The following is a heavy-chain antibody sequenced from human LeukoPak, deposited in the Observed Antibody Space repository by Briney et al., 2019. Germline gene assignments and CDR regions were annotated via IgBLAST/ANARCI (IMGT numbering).Heavy chain of an antibody. J-gene: IGHJ4*02. Sequence: PSETLSLTCTVSGGSVTNRNYYWSWIRQPPGKGLEWIGEINHSGSTNYNPSLKSRVTISVDTSKNQFSLKLSSVTAADTAVYYCARFQKRIQLWLGGRYFDYWGQGTLVTVSS. CDR2: INHSGST. D-gene: IGHD5-18*01. CDR1: GGSVTNRNYY. CDR3: ARFQKRIQLWLGGRYFDY. V-gene: IGHV4-34*01.